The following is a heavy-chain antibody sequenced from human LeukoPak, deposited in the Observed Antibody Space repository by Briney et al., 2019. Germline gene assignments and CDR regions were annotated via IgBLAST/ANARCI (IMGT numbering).Heavy chain of an antibody. V-gene: IGHV1-24*01. J-gene: IGHJ4*02. Sequence: ASVTVSCKVSGYTLTELSMHWVRQAPGKGLEWTGGFDPEDGETIYAQKFQGRVTMTEDTSTDTAYMELSSLTSEDTAVYFCARGLWSAHRREYYFDSWGQGTLVTVSS. CDR2: FDPEDGET. D-gene: IGHD3-3*01. CDR1: GYTLTELS. CDR3: ARGLWSAHRREYYFDS.